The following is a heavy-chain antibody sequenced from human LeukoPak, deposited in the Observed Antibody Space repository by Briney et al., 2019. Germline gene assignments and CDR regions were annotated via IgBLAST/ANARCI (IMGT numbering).Heavy chain of an antibody. Sequence: GGSLRLSCAASGFTFDDYAMHWVRQAPGKGLEWVSGISWNSGSIGYADSVKGRFTISRDNAKNSLYLQMNSLRAEDMALYYCAKVPSAKWELPPDYWGQGTLVTVSS. J-gene: IGHJ4*02. CDR1: GFTFDDYA. CDR2: ISWNSGSI. D-gene: IGHD1-26*01. V-gene: IGHV3-9*03. CDR3: AKVPSAKWELPPDY.